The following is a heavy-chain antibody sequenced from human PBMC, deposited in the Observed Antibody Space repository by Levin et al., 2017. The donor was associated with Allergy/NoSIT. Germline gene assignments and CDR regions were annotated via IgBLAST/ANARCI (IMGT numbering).Heavy chain of an antibody. CDR1: GYTFTSYG. Sequence: ASVKVSCKASGYTFTSYGISWVRQAPGQGLEWMGWISAYNGNTNYAQKLQGRVTMTTDTSTSTAYMELRSLRSDDTAVYYCARDVSGSYNPWYFDLWGRGTLVTVSS. D-gene: IGHD1-26*01. J-gene: IGHJ2*01. V-gene: IGHV1-18*01. CDR3: ARDVSGSYNPWYFDL. CDR2: ISAYNGNT.